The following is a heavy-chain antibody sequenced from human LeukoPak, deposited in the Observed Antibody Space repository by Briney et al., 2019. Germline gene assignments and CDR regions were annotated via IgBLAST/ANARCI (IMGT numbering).Heavy chain of an antibody. Sequence: GGSLRLSCAASGFTFGSYAMHWVSQAPGKVLEWVAVISYDGSNKYYADSVKGRFTISRDNSKNTLYLQMNSLRAEDTAVYYCARDRCTNGVCYYFDYWGQGTLVTVSS. CDR1: GFTFGSYA. V-gene: IGHV3-30-3*01. CDR2: ISYDGSNK. D-gene: IGHD2-8*01. J-gene: IGHJ4*02. CDR3: ARDRCTNGVCYYFDY.